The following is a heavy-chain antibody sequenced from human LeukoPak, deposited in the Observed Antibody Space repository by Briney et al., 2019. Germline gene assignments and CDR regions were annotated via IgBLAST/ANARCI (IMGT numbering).Heavy chain of an antibody. CDR2: ITADSGTT. J-gene: IGHJ4*02. CDR3: ASRDYFDY. V-gene: IGHV3-48*02. CDR1: GFTFSTKS. Sequence: GGSLRLSCAVSGFTFSTKSMNWVRQAPGKGLEWVSYITADSGTTYYADSVKGRFTISRDNAMNSLYLQMNSLRDEDTAVYYCASRDYFDYWGQGTLVTVSS.